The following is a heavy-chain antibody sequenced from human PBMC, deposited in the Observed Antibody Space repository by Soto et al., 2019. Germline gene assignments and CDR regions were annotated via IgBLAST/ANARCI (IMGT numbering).Heavy chain of an antibody. D-gene: IGHD1-26*01. J-gene: IGHJ3*01. Sequence: EASVKVSCKASGYSFTTYGISWVRQAPGQGLEYMGWISVYNGDTNYAQKLQGRVTMTTDTSTNTAYMELRSLRSDDTAIYYCARDRRDSVTDRRSFDVWGQGTMVTV. CDR1: GYSFTTYG. CDR2: ISVYNGDT. V-gene: IGHV1-18*01. CDR3: ARDRRDSVTDRRSFDV.